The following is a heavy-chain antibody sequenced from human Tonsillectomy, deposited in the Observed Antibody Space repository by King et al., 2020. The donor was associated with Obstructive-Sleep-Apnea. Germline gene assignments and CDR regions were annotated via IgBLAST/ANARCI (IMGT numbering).Heavy chain of an antibody. Sequence: QLVQSGGGVVQPGRSLRLSCAASGFTFSSYAMHWVRQAPGKGLEWVAVISYDGSNKYYADSVKGRFTISRDNSKNTLYLQMNSLGAEDTDVYYCAREKVSKWALPPYYYYYGMDVWGQGTTVTVSS. CDR1: GFTFSSYA. CDR3: AREKVSKWALPPYYYYYGMDV. V-gene: IGHV3-30*04. D-gene: IGHD1-26*01. J-gene: IGHJ6*02. CDR2: ISYDGSNK.